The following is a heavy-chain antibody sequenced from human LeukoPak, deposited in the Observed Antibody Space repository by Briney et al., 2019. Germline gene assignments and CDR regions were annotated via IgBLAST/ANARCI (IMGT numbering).Heavy chain of an antibody. CDR1: RYSISTGYY. CDR3: ARHINVRGWRFDP. V-gene: IGHV4-59*08. Sequence: SETLSLTCAVSRYSISTGYYWSWIRQPPGKGLEWIGYIYYSGSTNYNPSLKSRVTISVDTSKNQFSLKLSSVTAADTAVYYCARHINVRGWRFDPWGQGTLVTVSS. J-gene: IGHJ5*02. D-gene: IGHD6-19*01. CDR2: IYYSGST.